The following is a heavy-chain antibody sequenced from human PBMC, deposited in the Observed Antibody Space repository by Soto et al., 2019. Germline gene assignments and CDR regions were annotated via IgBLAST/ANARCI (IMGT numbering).Heavy chain of an antibody. V-gene: IGHV4-39*07. CDR3: ARSYGDYVEGHNWFDP. D-gene: IGHD4-17*01. Sequence: SETLSLTCTVSGGSIRSSSYYWGWIRQPPGKGLEWIGSIYYSGSTYYNPSLKSRVTISVDTSKNQFSLKLSSVTAADTAVYYCARSYGDYVEGHNWFDPWGQGTLVTVSS. CDR1: GGSIRSSSYY. CDR2: IYYSGST. J-gene: IGHJ5*02.